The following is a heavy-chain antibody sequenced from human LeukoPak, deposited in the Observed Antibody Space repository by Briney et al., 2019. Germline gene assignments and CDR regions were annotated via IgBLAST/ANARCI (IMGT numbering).Heavy chain of an antibody. J-gene: IGHJ4*02. Sequence: PSETLSLTCGVSGGSFIGHYWNWIRQRPGKGLEWIGDINNRGSTSYNPSLKSAVTISVDPSKNQFSLKVHSVTAADTAIYYCARDRFCSDGVCFKETFDFWGLGTLVIVSP. V-gene: IGHV4-34*01. CDR3: ARDRFCSDGVCFKETFDF. D-gene: IGHD2-8*01. CDR1: GGSFIGHY. CDR2: INNRGST.